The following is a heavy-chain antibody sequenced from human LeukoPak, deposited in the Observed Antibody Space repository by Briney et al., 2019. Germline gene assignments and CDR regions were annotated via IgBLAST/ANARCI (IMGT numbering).Heavy chain of an antibody. V-gene: IGHV4-4*07. D-gene: IGHD2-15*01. CDR3: ARGICSGGSCYSPGSFDI. Sequence: PSETLSLTCTVSGDSLNNYYWSWLRQPAGKGPEWIGRIYPSGTTNYNPSLKSRVTMSVDTSKNQFSLKLSSVTAADTAFYYCARGICSGGSCYSPGSFDIWGQGTMVTVSS. CDR2: IYPSGTT. J-gene: IGHJ3*02. CDR1: GDSLNNYY.